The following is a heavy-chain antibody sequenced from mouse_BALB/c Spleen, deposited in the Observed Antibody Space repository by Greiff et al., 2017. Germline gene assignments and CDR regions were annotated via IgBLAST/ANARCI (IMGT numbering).Heavy chain of an antibody. J-gene: IGHJ2*01. V-gene: IGHV14-4*02. CDR2: IDPENGDT. D-gene: IGHD2-2*01. Sequence: EVKLQESGAELVRSGASVKLSCTASGFNITDYYMHWVKQRPEQGLEWIGWIDPENGDTEYAPKFQGKATMTADTSSNTAYLQRSRLTSEDTAVYYCNGGYYGYDYWGQGTTLTVSS. CDR1: GFNITDYY. CDR3: NGGYYGYDY.